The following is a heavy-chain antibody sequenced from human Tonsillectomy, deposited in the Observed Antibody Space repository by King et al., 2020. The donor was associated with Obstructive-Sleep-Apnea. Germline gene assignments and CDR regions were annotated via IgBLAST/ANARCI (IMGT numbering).Heavy chain of an antibody. V-gene: IGHV5-51*01. J-gene: IGHJ4*02. D-gene: IGHD6-19*01. Sequence: VQLVESGPEVKKPGESLKISCKGSGYSFNSYWIGWVRQMPGKGLEWMGIIFPDDSDPDDSDIRYSPSFQGQVTISVDKSISTAYLQWSSLMASDTAIYYCARLGGFATTTSGWYEEWYYFDNWGQGTLVTVSS. CDR2: IFPDDSDPDDSDI. CDR1: GYSFNSYW. CDR3: ARLGGFATTTSGWYEEWYYFDN.